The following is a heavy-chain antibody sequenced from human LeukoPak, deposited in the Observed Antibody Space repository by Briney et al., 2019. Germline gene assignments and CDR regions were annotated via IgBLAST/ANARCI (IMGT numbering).Heavy chain of an antibody. V-gene: IGHV3-73*01. CDR2: IRSKANSYAT. Sequence: PGGSLRLSCAASAFTFSGAAMHRVRQDSGKGLEWVGRIRSKANSYATAYAASVKGRFTISRDDSKNTAYLQMNSLKTEDTAVYYCTRLSRDGYNRFGYWYFDLWGRGTLVTVSS. J-gene: IGHJ2*01. CDR1: AFTFSGAA. CDR3: TRLSRDGYNRFGYWYFDL. D-gene: IGHD5-24*01.